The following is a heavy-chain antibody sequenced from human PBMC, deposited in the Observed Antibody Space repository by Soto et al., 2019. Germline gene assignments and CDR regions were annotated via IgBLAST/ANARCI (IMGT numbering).Heavy chain of an antibody. CDR2: IYYSGST. D-gene: IGHD1-1*01. V-gene: IGHV4-31*03. Sequence: SETLSLTCTVSGGSISSGGYCWSWSRQHPGKGLEWIGYIYYSGSTYYNPSLKSRVTLSVDTSKNQFSLKLRSVTAADTAVYYCVRDGTKTLRDWFDPWGQGISVTVSS. CDR3: VRDGTKTLRDWFDP. CDR1: GGSISSGGYC. J-gene: IGHJ5*02.